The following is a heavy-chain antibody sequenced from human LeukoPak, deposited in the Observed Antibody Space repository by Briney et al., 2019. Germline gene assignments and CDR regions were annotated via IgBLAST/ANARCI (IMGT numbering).Heavy chain of an antibody. CDR1: GFTFTNHW. D-gene: IGHD1-1*01. J-gene: IGHJ4*02. Sequence: PGGSLRLSCAASGFTFTNHWMSWVRQAPGKGLDWVANINQDGSEKFYVDSVKGRFTISRDNAKNSLYMQMNSLRAEDTAVYYCAEGTTGWGQGTLVTVSS. CDR3: AEGTTG. CDR2: INQDGSEK. V-gene: IGHV3-7*01.